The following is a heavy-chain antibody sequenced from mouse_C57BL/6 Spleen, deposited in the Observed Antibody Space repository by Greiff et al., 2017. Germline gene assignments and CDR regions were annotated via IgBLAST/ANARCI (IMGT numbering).Heavy chain of an antibody. J-gene: IGHJ2*01. Sequence: QVQLQQSGAELARPGASVKLSCKASGYTFTSSGISWVKQRTGQGLEWIGEIYPRSGTTYYNEKFKGKATLTADKSSSTAYMELRSLTSEDSAVYFCARRDNWAFDYWGQGTTLTVSS. CDR3: ARRDNWAFDY. CDR2: IYPRSGTT. D-gene: IGHD4-1*01. V-gene: IGHV1-81*01. CDR1: GYTFTSSG.